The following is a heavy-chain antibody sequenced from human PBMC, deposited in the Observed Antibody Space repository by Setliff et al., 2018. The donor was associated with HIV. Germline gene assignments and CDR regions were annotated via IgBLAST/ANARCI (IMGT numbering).Heavy chain of an antibody. CDR2: INHSGST. CDR1: GGSFSGYY. Sequence: PSEPLSLTCAVYGGSFSGYYWNWIRQPPGKGLEWIGEINHSGSTNYNPSLKSRVTISVDTSKNQFSLKLNSVTAADTAVYYCARGTFSGPDYWGQGTLVTVSS. D-gene: IGHD1-26*01. V-gene: IGHV4-34*01. J-gene: IGHJ4*02. CDR3: ARGTFSGPDY.